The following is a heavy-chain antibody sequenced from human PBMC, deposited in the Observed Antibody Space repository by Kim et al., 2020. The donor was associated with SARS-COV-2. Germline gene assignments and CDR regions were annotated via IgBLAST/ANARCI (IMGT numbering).Heavy chain of an antibody. J-gene: IGHJ5*02. Sequence: GGSLRLSCVASGFTFSDYGMSWVRQAPGKGLEWVSSIRNRGGDKYYADSVRGRFTISRDNSHNTLYLQMNSLRAEDTALYYCARKFSDTYTSFYFGPWG. CDR1: GFTFSDYG. V-gene: IGHV3-23*01. CDR2: IRNRGGDK. D-gene: IGHD2-2*02. CDR3: ARKFSDTYTSFYFGP.